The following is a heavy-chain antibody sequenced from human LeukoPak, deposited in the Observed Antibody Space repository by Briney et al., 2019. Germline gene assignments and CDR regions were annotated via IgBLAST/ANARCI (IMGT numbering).Heavy chain of an antibody. CDR2: IYTSGST. V-gene: IGHV4-61*02. CDR3: ARAVGGSLYYFDY. J-gene: IGHJ4*02. CDR1: GGSISSGNYY. Sequence: SQTLSLTCTVSGGSISSGNYYWSWIRQPAGKGLEWIGRIYTSGSTNYNPSLKSRVTMSVDTSKNQFSLKLSSVTAADTAVYYCARAVGGSLYYFDYWGQGTLVTVSS. D-gene: IGHD1-26*01.